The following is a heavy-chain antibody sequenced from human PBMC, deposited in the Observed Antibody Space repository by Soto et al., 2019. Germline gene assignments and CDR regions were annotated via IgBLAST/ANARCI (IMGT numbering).Heavy chain of an antibody. V-gene: IGHV4-39*01. J-gene: IGHJ4*02. Sequence: SETLSLTCTVSGGSISSSTYYWGWIRQPPGKGLECVGTIYYDGGAYYNPSLKSRVTISIDTSKNQFSLNLSSVTAADTAVYYCARSSIAPRLFMYPFDYWGQGTLVTVSS. D-gene: IGHD6-6*01. CDR3: ARSSIAPRLFMYPFDY. CDR2: IYYDGGA. CDR1: GGSISSSTYY.